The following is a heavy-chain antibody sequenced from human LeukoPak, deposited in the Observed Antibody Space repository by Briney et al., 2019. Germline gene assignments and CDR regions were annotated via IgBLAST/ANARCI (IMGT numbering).Heavy chain of an antibody. D-gene: IGHD3-10*01. V-gene: IGHV3-9*01. Sequence: GGSLRLSCAASGFTFDDYAMHWVRQAPGKGLEWVSGISWNSGSIGYADSVKGRFTISRDNAKNSLYLQMNSLRAEDTALYYCAKDSVVRGVIIDLPYFDYWGQGTLVTVSS. CDR2: ISWNSGSI. CDR3: AKDSVVRGVIIDLPYFDY. J-gene: IGHJ4*02. CDR1: GFTFDDYA.